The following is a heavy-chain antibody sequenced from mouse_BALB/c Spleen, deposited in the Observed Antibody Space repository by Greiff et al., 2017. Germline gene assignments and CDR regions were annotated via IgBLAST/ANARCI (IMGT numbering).Heavy chain of an antibody. CDR2: INSNGGST. D-gene: IGHD1-1*01. CDR3: ARDRGYSSSYPFAY. J-gene: IGHJ3*01. CDR1: GFTFSSYG. V-gene: IGHV5-6-3*01. Sequence: EVKLMESGGGLVQPGGSLKLSCAASGFTFSSYGMSSVRQTPDKRLELVATINSNGGSTYYPDSVKGRFTISRDKAKNTLYLQMSSLKSEDTAMYYCARDRGYSSSYPFAYWGQGTLVTVSA.